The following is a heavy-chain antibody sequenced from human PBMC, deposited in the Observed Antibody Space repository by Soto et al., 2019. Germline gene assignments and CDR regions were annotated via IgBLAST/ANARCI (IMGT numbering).Heavy chain of an antibody. V-gene: IGHV5-51*01. CDR1: GYSFTSYW. CDR2: IYPDDSDT. CDR3: ARRSSIAASDY. Sequence: PGESLKISCKTSGYSFTSYWIGWVRQMPGKGLEWMGIIYPDDSDTRYSPSFQGQVTISADKSITTAYLQWSSLKASDTAMYYCARRSSIAASDYWGQGTLVTVSS. J-gene: IGHJ4*02. D-gene: IGHD6-6*01.